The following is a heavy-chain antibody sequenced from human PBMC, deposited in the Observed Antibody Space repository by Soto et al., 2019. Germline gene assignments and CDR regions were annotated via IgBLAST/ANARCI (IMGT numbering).Heavy chain of an antibody. CDR1: GFTFSTYS. CDR2: ISGSTDYI. CDR3: ARDSPDYGYHFDS. Sequence: PGGSLRLSCAASGFTFSTYSMNWVRQAPGKGLEWVSSISGSTDYIYYADSVKGRFTISRDNAKNSLYLQMNSLRAEDTAVYYCARDSPDYGYHFDSWGQGTLVTVSS. J-gene: IGHJ4*02. V-gene: IGHV3-21*01. D-gene: IGHD4-17*01.